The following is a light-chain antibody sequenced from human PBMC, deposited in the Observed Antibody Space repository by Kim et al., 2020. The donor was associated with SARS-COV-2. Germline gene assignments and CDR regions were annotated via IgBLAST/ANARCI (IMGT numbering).Light chain of an antibody. CDR3: LQHNTYPIT. CDR1: QDIRNE. Sequence: AAVGDRVTITCRARQDIRNELGWYQQNPGRAPKRLIYGASSMQSGVPPWFSGSGSGTEVTLTIRSLQPEDFATYFCLQHNTYPITFGQGTRLEIK. V-gene: IGKV1-17*01. CDR2: GAS. J-gene: IGKJ5*01.